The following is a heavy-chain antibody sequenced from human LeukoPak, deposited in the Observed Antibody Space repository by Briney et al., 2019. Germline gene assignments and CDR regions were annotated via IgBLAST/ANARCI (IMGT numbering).Heavy chain of an antibody. CDR1: GFTFTDYY. Sequence: GGSLRLSCAASGFTFTDYYMSWIRQAPGKGLEWVSYISSSSAYTNYAVSVKGRFTISRDNAKNSLYLQMNSLRAEDTAIYFCAARPPIIVAGPFDFWGQGTLVTVSS. CDR2: ISSSSAYT. J-gene: IGHJ4*02. V-gene: IGHV3-11*03. D-gene: IGHD5-12*01. CDR3: AARPPIIVAGPFDF.